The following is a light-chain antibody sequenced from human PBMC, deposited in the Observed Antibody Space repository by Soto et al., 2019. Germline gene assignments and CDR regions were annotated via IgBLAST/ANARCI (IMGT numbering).Light chain of an antibody. V-gene: IGKV1-39*01. CDR3: QQTYTAPRT. CDR2: GAS. Sequence: DIPMTQSPSSLSASVGDRVTITCRASQSITIYLNWYQQQPGKAPRLLIYGASTLQTGVPSRFSGSGSMTDFTLTISDLQPDDFATYYCQQTYTAPRTFGQGTKVDI. CDR1: QSITIY. J-gene: IGKJ1*01.